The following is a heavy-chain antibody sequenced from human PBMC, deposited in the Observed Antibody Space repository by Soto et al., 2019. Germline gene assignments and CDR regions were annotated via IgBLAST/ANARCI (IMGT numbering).Heavy chain of an antibody. D-gene: IGHD2-21*01. CDR1: GFTFSSYS. V-gene: IGHV3-21*01. CDR2: ISSSSSYI. J-gene: IGHJ5*02. CDR3: ASISRNDPRDP. Sequence: AGGSLRLSCAASGFTFSSYSMNWVRQAPGKGLEWVSSISSSSSYIYYADSVKGRFTISRDNAKNSLYLQMNSLRAEDTAVYYCASISRNDPRDPRGQGTLVTVSS.